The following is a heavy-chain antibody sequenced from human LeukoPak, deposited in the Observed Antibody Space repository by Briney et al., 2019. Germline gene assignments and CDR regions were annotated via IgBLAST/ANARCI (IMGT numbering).Heavy chain of an antibody. CDR3: ARDTRIAVAGTNWFDP. CDR2: ISAYNGNT. Sequence: ASVKVSCKASGGTFSSYTISWVRQAPGQGLEWMAWISAYNGNTNYAQKLQGRVTMTTDTSTSTAYMELRSLRSDDTAVYYCARDTRIAVAGTNWFDPWGQGTLVTVSS. D-gene: IGHD6-19*01. J-gene: IGHJ5*02. CDR1: GGTFSSYT. V-gene: IGHV1-18*01.